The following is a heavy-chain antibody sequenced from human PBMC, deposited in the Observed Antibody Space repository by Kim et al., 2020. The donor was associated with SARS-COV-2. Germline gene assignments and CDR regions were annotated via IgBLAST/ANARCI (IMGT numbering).Heavy chain of an antibody. CDR1: GGSISSYY. D-gene: IGHD3-10*01. CDR2: IYYSGST. Sequence: SETLSLTCTVSGGSISSYYWSWIRQPPGKGLEWIGYIYYSGSTNYNPSLKSRVTISVDTSKNQFSLKLSSVTAADTAVYYCARLVTWEVWFGELKGDYYYYGMDVWGQGTTVTVSS. J-gene: IGHJ6*02. CDR3: ARLVTWEVWFGELKGDYYYYGMDV. V-gene: IGHV4-59*01.